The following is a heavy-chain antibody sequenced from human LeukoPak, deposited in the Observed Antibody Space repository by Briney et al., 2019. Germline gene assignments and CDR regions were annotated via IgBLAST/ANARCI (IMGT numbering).Heavy chain of an antibody. CDR2: IYYSGST. V-gene: IGHV4-39*01. Sequence: SETLSLTCTVSGGSISSSSYYWGWIRQPPGKGLEWIGSIYYSGSTYYNPSLKSRVTISVDTSKNQFSLKLSSVTAADTAVYYCARVLKGRAPFDYWGQGTLVTVSS. CDR3: ARVLKGRAPFDY. J-gene: IGHJ4*02. CDR1: GGSISSSSYY.